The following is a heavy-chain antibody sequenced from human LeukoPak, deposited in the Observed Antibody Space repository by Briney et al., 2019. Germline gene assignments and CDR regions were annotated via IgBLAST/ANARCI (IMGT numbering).Heavy chain of an antibody. Sequence: SETLSLTCTVSGGSISSGGYYWSWIRQHPGKGLEWIGYIYYSGSTYYNPSLKSRVTISVDTSKNQFSLKLSSVTAADTAVYYCASSEYSSGWYPGYWGQGTLVTVSS. CDR1: GGSISSGGYY. CDR2: IYYSGST. V-gene: IGHV4-31*03. CDR3: ASSEYSSGWYPGY. D-gene: IGHD6-19*01. J-gene: IGHJ4*02.